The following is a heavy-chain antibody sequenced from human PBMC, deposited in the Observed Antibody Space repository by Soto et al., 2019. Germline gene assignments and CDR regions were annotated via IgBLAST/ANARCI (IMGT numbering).Heavy chain of an antibody. V-gene: IGHV1-18*01. CDR3: ARDLENVLLWFGELGYYYYMDV. J-gene: IGHJ6*03. D-gene: IGHD3-10*01. Sequence: ASVKVSCKASGYTFTSYGISWVRQAPGQGLEWMGWISAYNGNTNYAQKLQGRVTMTTDTSTSTAYMELRSLRSDDTAVYYCARDLENVLLWFGELGYYYYMDVWGKGTTVTVSS. CDR1: GYTFTSYG. CDR2: ISAYNGNT.